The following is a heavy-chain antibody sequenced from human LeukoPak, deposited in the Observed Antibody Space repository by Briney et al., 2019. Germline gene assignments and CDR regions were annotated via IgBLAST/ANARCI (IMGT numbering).Heavy chain of an antibody. CDR1: GYTFTSYD. CDR3: ARRHGRCSDGSCYYPDY. V-gene: IGHV1-8*01. CDR2: MNPNSGNT. Sequence: GASVKVSCKGSGYTFTSYDINWVRQATGQGLEWMGWMNPNSGNTGCAQKFQGRVTMTRNSSITTAYMELSSLRSEDTAVYYCARRHGRCSDGSCYYPDYWGQGTLVTVSS. D-gene: IGHD2-15*01. J-gene: IGHJ4*02.